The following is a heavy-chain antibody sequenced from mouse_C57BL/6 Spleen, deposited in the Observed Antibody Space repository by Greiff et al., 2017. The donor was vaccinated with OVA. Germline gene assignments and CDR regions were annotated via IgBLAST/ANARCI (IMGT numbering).Heavy chain of an antibody. CDR1: VFPFNTYA. CDR3: VRPFTTVVEYFDV. V-gene: IGHV10-3*02. Sequence: DVHLVESGGGLVQPKGSLKLSRAASVFPFNTYAMHWVRQAPGKGLEWVARIRSKSSNYATYYAASVKDRFTISRDDSQSMLYLQMNNLKTEDTAMYYCVRPFTTVVEYFDVWGTGTTVTVSS. CDR2: IRSKSSNYAT. J-gene: IGHJ1*03. D-gene: IGHD1-1*01.